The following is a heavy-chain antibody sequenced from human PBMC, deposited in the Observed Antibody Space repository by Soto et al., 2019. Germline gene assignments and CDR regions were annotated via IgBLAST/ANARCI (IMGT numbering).Heavy chain of an antibody. CDR1: GVSISNGPYY. Sequence: SETLSLTCTVSGVSISNGPYYWNWVRQHPGKGLEWIGYIYYGWNTNYNPSLSSRVTISADTSKNQFSLSLTSVTAADAALYFCARRNYPYYFDYWGHRTLVTVSS. CDR2: IYYGWNT. CDR3: ARRNYPYYFDY. J-gene: IGHJ4*01. V-gene: IGHV4-39*01. D-gene: IGHD3-10*01.